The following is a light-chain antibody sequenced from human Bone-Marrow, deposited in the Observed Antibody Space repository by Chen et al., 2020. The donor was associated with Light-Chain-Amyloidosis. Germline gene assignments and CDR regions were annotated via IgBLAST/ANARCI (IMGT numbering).Light chain of an antibody. CDR2: DVN. V-gene: IGLV2-11*01. Sequence: QSALTQPRSVSGSLGRSVTISCTGTSSDVGAYTYVSWYQQHPGKAPKLIIYDVNKRPSGVPARFSGSQSGSTASLTICRLQADDESDYFCSSYAGTYTWVFGGGTKLTVL. CDR3: SSYAGTYTWV. CDR1: SSDVGAYTY. J-gene: IGLJ3*02.